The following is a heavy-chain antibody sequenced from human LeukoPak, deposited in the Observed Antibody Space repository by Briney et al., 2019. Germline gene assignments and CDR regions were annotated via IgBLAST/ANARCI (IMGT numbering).Heavy chain of an antibody. D-gene: IGHD6-19*01. CDR3: ARVLRAVALNWSDP. J-gene: IGHJ5*02. CDR1: GGSISSYY. CDR2: IYYSGST. Sequence: PSETLSLTCTVSGGSISSYYWSWIRQPPGKGLEWIGYIYYSGSTNYNPSLKSRVTISVDTSKNQFSLKLSSVTAADTAVYYCARVLRAVALNWSDPWGQGTLVTVSS. V-gene: IGHV4-59*08.